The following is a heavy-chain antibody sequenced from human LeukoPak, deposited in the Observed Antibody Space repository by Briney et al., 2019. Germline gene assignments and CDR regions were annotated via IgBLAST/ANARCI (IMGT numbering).Heavy chain of an antibody. V-gene: IGHV3-23*01. J-gene: IGHJ4*02. Sequence: GGSLTLSCAASGFTFSSYAMSWVRQAPGKGLEWVSAISGSAGSTYYADSVKGRSTISRDNSTNTLYLQMNSLRAEDTAVSYCANLAGYSYAYDRPPDYWGQGTLVTVSS. CDR1: GFTFSSYA. D-gene: IGHD5-18*01. CDR3: ANLAGYSYAYDRPPDY. CDR2: ISGSAGST.